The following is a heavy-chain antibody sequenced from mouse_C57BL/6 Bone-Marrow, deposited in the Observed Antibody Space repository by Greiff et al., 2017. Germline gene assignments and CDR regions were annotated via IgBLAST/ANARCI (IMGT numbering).Heavy chain of an antibody. CDR2: IWSGGST. Sequence: VKLVESGPGLVQPSQSLSITCTVSGFSLTSYGVHWVRQSPGKGLEWLGVIWSGGSTDYNAAFISRLSISKDNSKSQVFFKMNSLQADDTAIYYCARNDGNSWYFDVWGTGTTVTVSS. V-gene: IGHV2-2*01. CDR1: GFSLTSYG. D-gene: IGHD2-1*01. J-gene: IGHJ1*03. CDR3: ARNDGNSWYFDV.